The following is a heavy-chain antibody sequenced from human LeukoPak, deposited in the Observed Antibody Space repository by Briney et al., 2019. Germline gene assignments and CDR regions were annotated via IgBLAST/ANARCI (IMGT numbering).Heavy chain of an antibody. D-gene: IGHD2-15*01. V-gene: IGHV1-18*01. CDR3: ARDCSGGSCSSDKYYFYALDV. CDR2: ISAYNGNT. CDR1: GYTFITYG. Sequence: ASVKVSCKASGYTFITYGISWVRQAPGQGLEWVGWISAYNGNTEYAQKVQGRVTLTTDTSTSTAYMELRSLRSDDTARYYCARDCSGGSCSSDKYYFYALDVWGQGTTVTVSS. J-gene: IGHJ6*02.